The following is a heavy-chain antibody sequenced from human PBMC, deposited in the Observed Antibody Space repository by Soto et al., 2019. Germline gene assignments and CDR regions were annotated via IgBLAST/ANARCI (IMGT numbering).Heavy chain of an antibody. CDR2: IKQDGSEK. Sequence: EVQLVESGGGLVQPGGSLRLSCAASGFTFSSYWMSWVRQAPGKGLEWVANIKQDGSEKYYVDSVKGRFTISRDNAKNSLYLQMNSLRAEDTAVYYCARDPPAGGFGELDSGAWGQGTLVTVSS. D-gene: IGHD3-10*01. J-gene: IGHJ5*02. CDR1: GFTFSSYW. V-gene: IGHV3-7*05. CDR3: ARDPPAGGFGELDSGA.